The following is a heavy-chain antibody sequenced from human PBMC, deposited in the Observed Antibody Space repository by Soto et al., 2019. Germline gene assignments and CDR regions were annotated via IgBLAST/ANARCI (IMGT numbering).Heavy chain of an antibody. D-gene: IGHD3-9*01. CDR3: ARGTPPTRYFDWLLSAPLDY. CDR1: GFTFSSYD. Sequence: GGSLRLSCAASGFTFSSYDMHWVRQATGKGKEWVSAIGTAGDTYYPGSVKGRFTISRENAKNSLYLQMNSLRAGDTAVYYCARGTPPTRYFDWLLSAPLDYWGQGT. CDR2: IGTAGDT. J-gene: IGHJ4*02. V-gene: IGHV3-13*01.